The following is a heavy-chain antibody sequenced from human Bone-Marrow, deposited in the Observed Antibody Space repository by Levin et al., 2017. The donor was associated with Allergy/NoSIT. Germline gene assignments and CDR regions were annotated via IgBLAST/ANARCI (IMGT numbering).Heavy chain of an antibody. J-gene: IGHJ4*02. Sequence: GESLKISCAASGFALSGNSMHWVRQAPGKGLEFVSSICSDSSYTDYPDSVRGRFTISRDNAKNSVYLQMNSLRAEDTAVYFCARGRLAAAHFDFWGQGTLVNVSS. CDR3: ARGRLAAAHFDF. D-gene: IGHD3-16*01. V-gene: IGHV3-21*01. CDR1: GFALSGNS. CDR2: ICSDSSYT.